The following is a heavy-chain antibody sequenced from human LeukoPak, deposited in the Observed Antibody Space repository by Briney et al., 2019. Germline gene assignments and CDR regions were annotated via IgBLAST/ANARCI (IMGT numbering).Heavy chain of an antibody. CDR2: INHRGST. V-gene: IGHV4-34*01. CDR3: ARARGSGYSHFDY. D-gene: IGHD3-3*01. CDR1: GDSFSGYY. J-gene: IGHJ4*02. Sequence: TSETLSLTCAVYGDSFSGYYWSWIRQPPGKGLEWIAEINHRGSTHYNPSLKSRVTISVDTSKNQFSLKLSSVTAADTAVYYCARARGSGYSHFDYWGQGTLVTVSS.